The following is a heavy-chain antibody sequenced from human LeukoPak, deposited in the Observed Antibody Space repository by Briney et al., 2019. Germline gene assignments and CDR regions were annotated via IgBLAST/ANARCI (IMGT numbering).Heavy chain of an antibody. Sequence: SETLSLTCAVYGGSFSGYYWSWIRQPAGKGLEWIGRIYTSGSTNYNPSLKSRVTMSVDTSKNQFSLKLSSVTAADTAVYYCARVKPGGFGNFDYWGQGTLVIVSS. J-gene: IGHJ4*02. D-gene: IGHD3-10*01. V-gene: IGHV4-59*10. CDR2: IYTSGST. CDR1: GGSFSGYY. CDR3: ARVKPGGFGNFDY.